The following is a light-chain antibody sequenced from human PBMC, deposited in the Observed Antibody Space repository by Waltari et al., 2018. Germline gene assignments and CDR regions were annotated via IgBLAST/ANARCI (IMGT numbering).Light chain of an antibody. V-gene: IGLV3-19*01. CDR1: SLRSYY. J-gene: IGLJ2*01. Sequence: SSELTQDPAVSVALGQPVSITCQGDSLRSYYASWYQQKPGQAPVLVIYGKNNRPSGIPDRFAGSSSGNTASLTITGAQAEDEADYYCNSRDSSGNHLGVVFGGGTKLTVL. CDR2: GKN. CDR3: NSRDSSGNHLGVV.